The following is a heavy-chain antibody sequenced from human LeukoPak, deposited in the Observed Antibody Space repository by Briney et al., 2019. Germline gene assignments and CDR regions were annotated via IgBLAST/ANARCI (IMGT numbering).Heavy chain of an antibody. Sequence: AGGSLRLSCAASGFTFSSYSMNWVRQAPGKGLEWVSSISSSSSYIYYADSVKGRFTISRDNSKNTLYLQMNSLRAEDTAVYYCARDLVGANDYWGQGTLVTVSS. D-gene: IGHD1-26*01. V-gene: IGHV3-21*01. CDR2: ISSSSSYI. CDR3: ARDLVGANDY. J-gene: IGHJ4*02. CDR1: GFTFSSYS.